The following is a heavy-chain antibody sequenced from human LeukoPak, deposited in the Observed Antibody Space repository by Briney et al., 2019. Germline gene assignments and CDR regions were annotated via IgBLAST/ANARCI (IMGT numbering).Heavy chain of an antibody. V-gene: IGHV1-69*05. CDR3: AISIAVAWYVNWFDP. D-gene: IGHD6-19*01. CDR2: IIPIFGTA. J-gene: IGHJ5*02. CDR1: GGTFSSYA. Sequence: GASVKVSCKASGGTFSSYAISWVRQGPGQGLEWMGRIIPIFGTANYAQKFQGRVTITTDESTSTAYMELSSLRSEDTAVYYCAISIAVAWYVNWFDPWGQGTLVTVSS.